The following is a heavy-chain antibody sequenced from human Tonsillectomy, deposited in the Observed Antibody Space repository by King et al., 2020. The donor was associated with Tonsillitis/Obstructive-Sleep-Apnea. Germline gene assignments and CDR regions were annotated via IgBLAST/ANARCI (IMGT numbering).Heavy chain of an antibody. CDR2: IYYSGST. CDR3: ASLQPLENWYFDL. CDR1: GGSISSGDYY. Sequence: QVPLQESGPGLVKPSQTLSLTCTVSGGSISSGDYYWSWIRQHPGKGLEWIGYIYYSGSTYYNPSLKSRVTISVDTSKNHFSLKLSSVTAADTAVYYCASLQPLENWYFDLWGRGTLVTVSS. J-gene: IGHJ2*01. V-gene: IGHV4-31*03.